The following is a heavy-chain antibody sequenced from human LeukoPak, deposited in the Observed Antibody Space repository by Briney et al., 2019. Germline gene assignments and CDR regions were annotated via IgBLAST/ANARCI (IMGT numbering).Heavy chain of an antibody. CDR1: GFTFSGFA. Sequence: PGGSLRLSCAASGFTFSGFAMSWVRQAPGKGLEWVSAISGSGGYTYYTDSVKGRFTISRDNSKNTLYLQMNSLRAEDTAVYYCAKDRSFGLSYYFDYWGQGTLVTVSS. CDR2: ISGSGGYT. D-gene: IGHD6-13*01. J-gene: IGHJ4*02. CDR3: AKDRSFGLSYYFDY. V-gene: IGHV3-23*01.